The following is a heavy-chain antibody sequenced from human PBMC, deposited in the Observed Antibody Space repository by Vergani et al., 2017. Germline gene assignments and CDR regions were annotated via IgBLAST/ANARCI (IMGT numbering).Heavy chain of an antibody. J-gene: IGHJ4*02. Sequence: QVQLVQSGAEVKKPGASVKVSCKASGYTFTSYYMHWVRQAPGQGLEWMGRIIPILGIANYAQKFQGRVTITADKSTSTAYMELSSLRSEDTAVYYCARDPSYYYDSSGSDDYWGQGTLVTVSS. V-gene: IGHV1-69*09. CDR1: GYTFTSYY. CDR2: IIPILGIA. CDR3: ARDPSYYYDSSGSDDY. D-gene: IGHD3-22*01.